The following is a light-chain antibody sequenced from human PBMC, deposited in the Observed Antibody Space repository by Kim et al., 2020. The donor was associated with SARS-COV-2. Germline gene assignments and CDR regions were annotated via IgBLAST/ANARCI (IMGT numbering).Light chain of an antibody. CDR3: QQRNSWPPAVT. CDR2: DAS. Sequence: PGESATLSCRASQNIATYLAWYQQRPGQAPRLLVYDASNRATGVPDRFSGSGSGTDFTLTISSLEPEDFSIYYCQQRNSWPPAVTFGGGTKVDIK. CDR1: QNIATY. V-gene: IGKV3-11*01. J-gene: IGKJ4*01.